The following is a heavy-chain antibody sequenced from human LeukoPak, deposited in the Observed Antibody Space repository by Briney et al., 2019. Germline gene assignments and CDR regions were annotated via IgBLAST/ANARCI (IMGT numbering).Heavy chain of an antibody. CDR2: ISYDGSNK. CDR3: AKDSSGYSSGWYNY. Sequence: GGSLRLSCAASGFTFSSYGMHWVRQAPGKGLKWVAVISYDGSNKYYADSVKGRFTISRDYSKNTLYLQMNSLRAEDTAVYYCAKDSSGYSSGWYNYWGQGTLVTVSS. J-gene: IGHJ4*02. V-gene: IGHV3-30*18. D-gene: IGHD6-19*01. CDR1: GFTFSSYG.